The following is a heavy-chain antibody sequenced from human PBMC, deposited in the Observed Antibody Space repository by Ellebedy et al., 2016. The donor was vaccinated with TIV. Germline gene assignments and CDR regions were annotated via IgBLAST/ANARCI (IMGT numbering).Heavy chain of an antibody. J-gene: IGHJ4*02. CDR2: INSDGSRT. CDR1: GFTFSSYW. Sequence: GESLKISCAASGFTFSSYWMHWVRHAPGKGLVWVSLINSDGSRTTYADSVKGRFTSSSDNAKNTLYLQMNRLRAEDTAVYYCASRGVAGQGADYWGQGTLVTVSS. D-gene: IGHD6-19*01. V-gene: IGHV3-74*01. CDR3: ASRGVAGQGADY.